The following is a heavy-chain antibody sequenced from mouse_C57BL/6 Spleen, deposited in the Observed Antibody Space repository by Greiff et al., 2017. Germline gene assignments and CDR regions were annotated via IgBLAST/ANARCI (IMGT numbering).Heavy chain of an antibody. CDR2: IYPSDSET. V-gene: IGHV1-61*01. CDR1: GYTFTSYW. D-gene: IGHD1-1*01. J-gene: IGHJ2*01. CDR3: ARSDYYGSSYNFDY. Sequence: QVQLQQPGAELVRPGSSVKLSCKASGYTFTSYWMDWVKQRPGQGLEWIGNIYPSDSETHYNQKFKDKATLTVDKSSSTAYMQLSSLTSEDSAVXYCARSDYYGSSYNFDYWGQGTTLTVSS.